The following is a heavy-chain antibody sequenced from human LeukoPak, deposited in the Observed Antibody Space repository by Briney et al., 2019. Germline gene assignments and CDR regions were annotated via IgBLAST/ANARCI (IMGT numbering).Heavy chain of an antibody. Sequence: GGSLRLSCAASGFTFDDYGMSWVRQAPGKGLEWVSGINWNGGSTGYADSVKGRFTISRENAKNSLYLQMNSLRAEDTALYYCARDSYYYDSSGLYFDYWGQGTLVTVSS. CDR3: ARDSYYYDSSGLYFDY. CDR2: INWNGGST. D-gene: IGHD3-22*01. V-gene: IGHV3-20*04. CDR1: GFTFDDYG. J-gene: IGHJ4*02.